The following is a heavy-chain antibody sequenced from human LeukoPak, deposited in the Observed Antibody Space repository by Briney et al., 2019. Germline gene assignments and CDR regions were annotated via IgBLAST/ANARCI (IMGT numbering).Heavy chain of an antibody. CDR3: ARDVSKWLRLLDY. Sequence: ASVKVSCKASGYTFTGYYMHWVRQAPGQGLEWMGWVNPNSGGTNYAQKFQGRVTMTRDTFISTAYMELSRLRSDDTAVYYCARDVSKWLRLLDYWGQGTLVTVSS. D-gene: IGHD5-12*01. V-gene: IGHV1-2*02. J-gene: IGHJ4*02. CDR1: GYTFTGYY. CDR2: VNPNSGGT.